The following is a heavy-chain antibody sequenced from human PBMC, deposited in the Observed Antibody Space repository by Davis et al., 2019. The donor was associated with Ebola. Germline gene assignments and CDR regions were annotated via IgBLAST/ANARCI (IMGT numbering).Heavy chain of an antibody. Sequence: PGGSLRLSCAASGFTFSSYAMSWVRQAPGKGLEWVSAISGSGGSTYYADSVKGRFTISRDNSKNTLYLQMNSLRAEDTAVYYCARDGARYYDSSGYYFGWGQGTLVTVSS. J-gene: IGHJ4*02. CDR3: ARDGARYYDSSGYYFG. CDR1: GFTFSSYA. CDR2: ISGSGGST. D-gene: IGHD3-22*01. V-gene: IGHV3-23*01.